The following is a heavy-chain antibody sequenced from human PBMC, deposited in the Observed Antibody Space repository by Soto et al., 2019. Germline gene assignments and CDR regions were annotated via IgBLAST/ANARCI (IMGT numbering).Heavy chain of an antibody. CDR1: GYSFISHW. J-gene: IGHJ4*02. Sequence: GESLKISCKGSGYSFISHWMSWVRQAPGKGLEWVANIKQDGSEKYYVDSVKGRFTISRDNAKNSLYLQMNSLRAEDTAVYYCAFGPSPRRGVRGVMTFDYWGQGTLVTVSS. D-gene: IGHD3-10*01. CDR3: AFGPSPRRGVRGVMTFDY. CDR2: IKQDGSEK. V-gene: IGHV3-7*03.